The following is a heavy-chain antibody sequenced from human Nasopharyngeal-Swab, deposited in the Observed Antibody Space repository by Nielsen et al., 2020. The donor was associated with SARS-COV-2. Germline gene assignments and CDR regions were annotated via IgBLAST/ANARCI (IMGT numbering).Heavy chain of an antibody. D-gene: IGHD6-13*01. CDR2: IYSGGST. V-gene: IGHV3-66*01. CDR1: GFTVSSNY. CDR3: AGSSFDYYYNYMDV. J-gene: IGHJ6*03. Sequence: GGSLRLSCAASGFTVSSNYMSWVRQAPGKGLEWVSVIYSGGSTYYADSVKGRFTISRDNSKNTLYLQMNSLRAEDTAVYYCAGSSFDYYYNYMDVWGKGTTVTAP.